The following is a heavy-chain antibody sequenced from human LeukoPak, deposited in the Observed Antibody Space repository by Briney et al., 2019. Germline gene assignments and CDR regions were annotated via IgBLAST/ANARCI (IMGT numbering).Heavy chain of an antibody. V-gene: IGHV3-30*18. D-gene: IGHD3-10*01. CDR1: GFTLSSFG. Sequence: GRSLRLSSAASGFTLSSFGMHWVRQAPGKGLEWMTVISYDGSVIYNADSVKGRFTISRDNSKNTLYLQMDSLRADDTAVYYCAKERSFGPRDFDYWGQGTLVTVSS. J-gene: IGHJ4*02. CDR2: ISYDGSVI. CDR3: AKERSFGPRDFDY.